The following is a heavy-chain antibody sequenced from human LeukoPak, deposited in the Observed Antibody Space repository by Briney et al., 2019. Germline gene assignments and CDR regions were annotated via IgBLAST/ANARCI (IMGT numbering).Heavy chain of an antibody. CDR1: GFTFSTYW. CDR3: AKDISSSWYPNWFDP. Sequence: GGSLRLSCVASGFTFSTYWMSWVRQAPGKGLEWVSGISWNSGSIGYADSVKGRFTISRDNAKNSLYLQMNSLRAEDTALYYCAKDISSSWYPNWFDPWGQGTLVTVSS. CDR2: ISWNSGSI. V-gene: IGHV3-9*01. D-gene: IGHD6-13*01. J-gene: IGHJ5*02.